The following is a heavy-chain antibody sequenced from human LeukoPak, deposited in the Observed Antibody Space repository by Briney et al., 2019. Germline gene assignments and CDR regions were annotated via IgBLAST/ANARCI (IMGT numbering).Heavy chain of an antibody. J-gene: IGHJ6*02. CDR1: GYTFTSYG. CDR3: ARDMGYCSSTSCPQPLYYYYSMDV. V-gene: IGHV1-18*01. D-gene: IGHD2-2*01. Sequence: AASVKVSCKASGYTFTSYGISWVRQAPGQGLEWMGWISAYNGNTNYAQKLQGRVTMTTDTSTSTAYMELRSLRSDDTAVYYCARDMGYCSSTSCPQPLYYYYSMDVWGQGTTVTVSS. CDR2: ISAYNGNT.